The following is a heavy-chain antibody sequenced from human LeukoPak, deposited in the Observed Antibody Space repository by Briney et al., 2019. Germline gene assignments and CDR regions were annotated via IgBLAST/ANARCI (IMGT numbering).Heavy chain of an antibody. Sequence: PSETLSLTCTVSGGSISSYYWSWIRQPPGKGLEWIGYIYYSGSTNYNPSLKSRVTISVDTSKNQFSLKLSSVTAADTAVYYCARALVVPAARASPSYYYYGMDVWGQGTTVTVSS. D-gene: IGHD2-2*01. CDR3: ARALVVPAARASPSYYYYGMDV. CDR1: GGSISSYY. CDR2: IYYSGST. V-gene: IGHV4-59*08. J-gene: IGHJ6*02.